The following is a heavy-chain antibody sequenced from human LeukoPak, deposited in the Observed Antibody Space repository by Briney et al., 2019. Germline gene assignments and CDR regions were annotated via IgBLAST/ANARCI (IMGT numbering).Heavy chain of an antibody. CDR1: GGSISSYY. D-gene: IGHD3-10*01. CDR2: IYYSGST. CDR3: ARVGILWLGELSCWFDP. J-gene: IGHJ5*02. Sequence: SETLSLTCTVSGGSISSYYLSWIRQPPGKGLEWRGYIYYSGSTNYSPSLKSRVTISVDTSKNQFSLKLSSVTAADTAVYYCARVGILWLGELSCWFDPWGQGTLVTVSS. V-gene: IGHV4-59*01.